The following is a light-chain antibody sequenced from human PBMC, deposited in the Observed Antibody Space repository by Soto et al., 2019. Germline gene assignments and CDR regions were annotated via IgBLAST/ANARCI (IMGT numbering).Light chain of an antibody. CDR2: EAS. V-gene: IGLV2-23*01. Sequence: QSALTQPASVSGSPGQSITISCTVTGSDVRTYNLVSWYQQHPGKVPKLIIYEASKRPSGVSNRFSGSQPGNTASLTVSGLQAEDEADYCCCSYAGDKTYVFGSGTKVTVL. CDR1: GSDVRTYNL. CDR3: CSYAGDKTYV. J-gene: IGLJ1*01.